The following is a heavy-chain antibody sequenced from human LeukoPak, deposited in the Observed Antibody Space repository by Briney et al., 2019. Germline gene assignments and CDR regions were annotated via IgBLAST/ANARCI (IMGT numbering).Heavy chain of an antibody. CDR2: IKEDGGET. CDR1: GFVFSNYW. CDR3: ARGGFGSRVVDY. J-gene: IGHJ4*02. Sequence: PGGSLRLSCVASGFVFSNYWMGWVRQAPGKRLEWVANIKEDGGETYYVDSVKGRFTISRDNAKNSLDLQMNSLRDEDTAVYYCARGGFGSRVVDYWGQGTLVTVSS. V-gene: IGHV3-7*01. D-gene: IGHD2-2*01.